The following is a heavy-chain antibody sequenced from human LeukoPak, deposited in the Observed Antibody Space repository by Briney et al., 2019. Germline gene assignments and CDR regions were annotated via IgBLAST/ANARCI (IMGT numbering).Heavy chain of an antibody. Sequence: PSETLSLTCAVYVGSFSGYYWSWIRQPPGKGLEWIGEINHSGSTNYNPSLQSRVTISVDTSKKQFSLKLSSVTAADTAVYYCARDRARIAAAGTIVTYGMDVWGQGTTVTVSS. CDR1: VGSFSGYY. CDR3: ARDRARIAAAGTIVTYGMDV. CDR2: INHSGST. J-gene: IGHJ6*02. V-gene: IGHV4-34*01. D-gene: IGHD6-13*01.